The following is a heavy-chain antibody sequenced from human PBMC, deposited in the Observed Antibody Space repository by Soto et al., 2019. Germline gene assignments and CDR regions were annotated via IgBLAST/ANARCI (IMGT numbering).Heavy chain of an antibody. Sequence: ASVKVSCKASGYTFIGYYIHWVRQAPGQGLEWMGWINPNSGGTNYAQRFRGWVTMTRDKSISTAYMELSRLKSDDTAVYYCARVGGGLASLGYYGMDVWGQGTTVTVS. CDR2: INPNSGGT. V-gene: IGHV1-2*04. J-gene: IGHJ6*02. D-gene: IGHD3-10*01. CDR1: GYTFIGYY. CDR3: ARVGGGLASLGYYGMDV.